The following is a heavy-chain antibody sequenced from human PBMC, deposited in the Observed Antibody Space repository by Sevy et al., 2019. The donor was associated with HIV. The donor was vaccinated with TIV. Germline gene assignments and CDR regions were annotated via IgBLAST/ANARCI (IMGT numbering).Heavy chain of an antibody. CDR3: AREGCTKPHDY. Sequence: GGSLRLSCAASGFTFNKYSMSWVRQPLGKGLEWVSTLSFGCGEINYADSVKGRFTISRDNSKSSVYLQMNNLRPDDTAVYYCAREGCTKPHDYWGQGTLVTVSS. CDR1: GFTFNKYS. V-gene: IGHV3-23*01. CDR2: LSFGCGEI. D-gene: IGHD2-8*01. J-gene: IGHJ4*02.